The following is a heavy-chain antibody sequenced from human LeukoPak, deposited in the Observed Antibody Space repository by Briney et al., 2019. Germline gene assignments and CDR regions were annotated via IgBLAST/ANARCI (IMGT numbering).Heavy chain of an antibody. CDR2: INHSGST. D-gene: IGHD3-22*01. J-gene: IGHJ4*02. CDR1: GGSFSGYY. V-gene: IGHV4-34*01. CDR3: ARGPEVWYYYDTSGYSFDY. Sequence: NPSETLSLTCAVYGGSFSGYYWSWIRQPPGKGMEWIGEINHSGSTNYNPSLKSRVTISVDTSKNQFSLKLSSVTAADTAVYYCARGPEVWYYYDTSGYSFDYWGQGTLVTVSS.